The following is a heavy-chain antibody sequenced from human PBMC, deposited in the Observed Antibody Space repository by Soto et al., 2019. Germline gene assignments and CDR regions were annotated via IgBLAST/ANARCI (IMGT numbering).Heavy chain of an antibody. CDR2: MNPNSGNT. CDR1: GYTFTSYD. CDR3: ARAFLELSMTGMDV. D-gene: IGHD1-7*01. V-gene: IGHV1-8*01. J-gene: IGHJ6*02. Sequence: ASVKVSCKASGYTFTSYDINWVRQATGQGLEWMGWMNPNSGNTGYAQKFQGRVTITADESTSTAYMELSSLRSEDTAVYYCARAFLELSMTGMDVWGQGTTVTVSS.